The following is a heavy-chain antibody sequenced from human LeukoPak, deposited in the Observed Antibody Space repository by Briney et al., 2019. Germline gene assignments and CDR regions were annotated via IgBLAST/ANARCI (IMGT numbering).Heavy chain of an antibody. D-gene: IGHD1-26*01. Sequence: ASVKVSCKASGGTFSSYAISWVRQAPGQGLEWMGRIIPILGIANYAQKFQGRVTITADKSTSTAYMELSSLRSDDTAVYYCARGGGSYYSFDYWGQGTLVTVSS. CDR2: IIPILGIA. CDR3: ARGGGSYYSFDY. CDR1: GGTFSSYA. V-gene: IGHV1-69*04. J-gene: IGHJ4*02.